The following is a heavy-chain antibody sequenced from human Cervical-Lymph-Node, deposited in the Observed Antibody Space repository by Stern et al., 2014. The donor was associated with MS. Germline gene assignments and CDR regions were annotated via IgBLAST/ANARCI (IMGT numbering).Heavy chain of an antibody. V-gene: IGHV3-30*03. Sequence: MQLVESGGGVVQPGGSLTLSWAASGFSLSNSGMHWVRQAPGKGLEWVAVMSFVGGNKKYGDSVKGRFSISRDMANNTLFLQMNSLRPEDTAVYYCMGVGDAMHVWGQGTTVIVSS. CDR3: MGVGDAMHV. CDR1: GFSLSNSG. CDR2: MSFVGGNK. J-gene: IGHJ6*02.